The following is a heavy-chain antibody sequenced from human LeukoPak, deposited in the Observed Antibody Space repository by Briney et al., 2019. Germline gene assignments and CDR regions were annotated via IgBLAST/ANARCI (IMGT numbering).Heavy chain of an antibody. CDR1: GFSFGDFY. CDR2: ISPSSTYT. CDR3: AKDAAGPEY. D-gene: IGHD6-13*01. J-gene: IGHJ4*02. Sequence: GGSLRLSCAASGFSFGDFYMTWIRQAPGKGLEWLSHISPSSTYTNFADSVKGRFTISRDNANNSLYLQMNSLRAEDTAVYYCAKDAAGPEYWGQGTLVTVSS. V-gene: IGHV3-11*05.